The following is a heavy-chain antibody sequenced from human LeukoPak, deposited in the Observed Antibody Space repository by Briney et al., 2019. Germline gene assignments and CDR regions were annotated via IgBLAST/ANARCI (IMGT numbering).Heavy chain of an antibody. J-gene: IGHJ4*02. CDR2: IYPDDSDT. CDR1: GYRFISYW. V-gene: IGHV5-51*01. CDR3: AIAGNSNTNRYRCFAY. D-gene: IGHD2-2*02. Sequence: GESLKISCTGSGYRFISYWIGWVRQMPGKGLEWMGIIYPDDSDTRYNPSFQGQVTISADKSISTAYLQWSSLKASDTAVYYCAIAGNSNTNRYRCFAYWGQGTLVTVSS.